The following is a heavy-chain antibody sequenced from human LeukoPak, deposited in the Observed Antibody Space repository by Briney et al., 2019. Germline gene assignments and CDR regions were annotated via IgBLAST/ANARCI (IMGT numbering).Heavy chain of an antibody. Sequence: SETLSLTCTVSGGSLSSHYCSWRRQAPGKGLEWGGFIFSGGSTNYNPSPKSRVSISMDTSQNQISLKLTSVTAPHTAVYYCARGRGPLRVAFWASGQGAPVTVSS. J-gene: IGHJ5*02. V-gene: IGHV4-4*09. CDR3: ARGRGPLRVAFWA. CDR2: IFSGGST. D-gene: IGHD3-3*01. CDR1: GGSLSSHY.